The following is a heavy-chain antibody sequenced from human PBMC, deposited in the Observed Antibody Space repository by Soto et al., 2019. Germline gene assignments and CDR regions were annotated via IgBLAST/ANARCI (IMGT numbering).Heavy chain of an antibody. Sequence: QVQLVQSGAEVKKPGASVKVSCKTSGYTFTSYDLNWVRQATGQGLEWMGWMNPNSGNTAYAQKFQGRVTMTSNTSISTAYLALSSLRSEDTAVYYCARERSSGAFDIWGQGTMVTVSS. D-gene: IGHD1-26*01. J-gene: IGHJ3*02. CDR2: MNPNSGNT. CDR1: GYTFTSYD. CDR3: ARERSSGAFDI. V-gene: IGHV1-8*01.